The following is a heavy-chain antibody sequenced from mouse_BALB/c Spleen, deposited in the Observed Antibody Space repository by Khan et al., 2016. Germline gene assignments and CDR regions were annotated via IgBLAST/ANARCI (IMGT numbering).Heavy chain of an antibody. CDR3: ADLGQF. Sequence: EVQLQESGAELVKPGASVKLSCTASGFNIKDSFMHWVKQRPEQGLEWIGRIDPANDNTKYEPKFQGQATITADTSSNTAYLQLSSLTSEDTAVYYCADLGQFWGQGTLVTVSA. V-gene: IGHV14-3*02. J-gene: IGHJ3*01. CDR1: GFNIKDSF. D-gene: IGHD3-3*01. CDR2: IDPANDNT.